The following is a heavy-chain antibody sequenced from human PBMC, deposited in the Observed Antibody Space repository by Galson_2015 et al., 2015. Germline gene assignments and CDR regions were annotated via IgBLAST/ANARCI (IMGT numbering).Heavy chain of an antibody. V-gene: IGHV3-48*03. D-gene: IGHD3-10*01. CDR1: GFTFSSYE. CDR2: ISSSGSTI. Sequence: SLRLSCAASGFTFSSYEMNWVRQAPGKGLEWVSYISSSGSTIYYADSVKGRFTISRDNAKNSLYLQMNSLRAEDTAVYYCARVSYRHQWAYFDYWGQGTLVTVSS. J-gene: IGHJ4*02. CDR3: ARVSYRHQWAYFDY.